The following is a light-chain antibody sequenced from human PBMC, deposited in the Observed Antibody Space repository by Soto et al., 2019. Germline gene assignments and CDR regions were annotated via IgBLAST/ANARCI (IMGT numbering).Light chain of an antibody. V-gene: IGLV2-14*03. CDR2: DVS. Sequence: LTQPASVSGSPGQSITISCTGTSSDVGGYNYVSWYQHHPGKAPKLMIFDVSNRPSGVFNRFSGSKSGNTASLTISGLQPEDEADYYCSSYTTSNTRQIVFGTGTKVTVL. CDR3: SSYTTSNTRQIV. J-gene: IGLJ1*01. CDR1: SSDVGGYNY.